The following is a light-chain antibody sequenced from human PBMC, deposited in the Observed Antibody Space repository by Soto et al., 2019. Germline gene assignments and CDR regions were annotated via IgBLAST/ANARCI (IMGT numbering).Light chain of an antibody. CDR3: QLYGRSPQ. J-gene: IGKJ2*01. CDR2: ATS. Sequence: EIVLTQSPGSLSLSPGERVTLSCRASQSINSAHLAWYQQRPGQAPRLLIYATSRRATGTPDRFRGSGAGTDFTLTISGLEPEDFAVYYCQLYGRSPQFGQGTKLEIK. CDR1: QSINSAH. V-gene: IGKV3-20*01.